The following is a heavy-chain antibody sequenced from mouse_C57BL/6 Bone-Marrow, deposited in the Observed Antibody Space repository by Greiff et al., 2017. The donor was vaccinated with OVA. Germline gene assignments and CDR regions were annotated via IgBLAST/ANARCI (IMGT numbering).Heavy chain of an antibody. CDR3: ARQNYDGSSYGYFDV. Sequence: EVKLMESGGGLVQPGGSLKLSCAASGFTFSDYYMYWVRQTPEKRLEWVAYISNGGGSTYYPDTVKGRFTISRANAKNTLYLQMSRLKSEDTAMYYCARQNYDGSSYGYFDVWGTGTTDTVSS. CDR1: GFTFSDYY. D-gene: IGHD1-1*01. CDR2: ISNGGGST. J-gene: IGHJ1*03. V-gene: IGHV5-12*01.